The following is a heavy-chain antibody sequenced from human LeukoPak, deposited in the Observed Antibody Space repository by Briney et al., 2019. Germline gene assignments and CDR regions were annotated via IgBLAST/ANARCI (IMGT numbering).Heavy chain of an antibody. J-gene: IGHJ4*02. CDR3: ASSLLRYFDWLDY. D-gene: IGHD3-9*01. Sequence: PGGSLRLSCAASGFTFSSYAMSWVRQAPGKGLEWVSAISGSGGSTYYADSVKGRFTISRDNSKNTLYLQMNSLRAEDTAVYYCASSLLRYFDWLDYWGQGTLVTVSS. CDR1: GFTFSSYA. CDR2: ISGSGGST. V-gene: IGHV3-23*01.